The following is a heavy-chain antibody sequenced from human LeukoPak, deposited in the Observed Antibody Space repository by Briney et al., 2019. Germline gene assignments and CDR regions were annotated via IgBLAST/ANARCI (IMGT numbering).Heavy chain of an antibody. J-gene: IGHJ4*02. Sequence: SVKVSCKASGYTFTSYYMHWVRQAPGQGLEWMGGIIPIFGTANYAQKFQGRVTITADESTSTAYMELSSLRSEDTAVYYCARAHCSSTSCYVAEGYYFDYWGQGTLVTVSS. CDR1: GYTFTSYY. CDR2: IIPIFGTA. V-gene: IGHV1-69*13. D-gene: IGHD2-2*01. CDR3: ARAHCSSTSCYVAEGYYFDY.